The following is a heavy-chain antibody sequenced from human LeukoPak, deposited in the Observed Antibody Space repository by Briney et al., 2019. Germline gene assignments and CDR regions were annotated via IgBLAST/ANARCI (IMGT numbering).Heavy chain of an antibody. CDR2: IKQDGSDE. Sequence: GGSLRISCEASGFTFGDYWMTWVRQAPGKGLEWVANIKQDGSDENYVDSVKGRFTISRDNGKNSLYLQMNSLRAEDTAVYYCARGVSDSDYWGQGTLVTVSS. J-gene: IGHJ4*02. CDR1: GFTFGDYW. V-gene: IGHV3-7*04. CDR3: ARGVSDSDY.